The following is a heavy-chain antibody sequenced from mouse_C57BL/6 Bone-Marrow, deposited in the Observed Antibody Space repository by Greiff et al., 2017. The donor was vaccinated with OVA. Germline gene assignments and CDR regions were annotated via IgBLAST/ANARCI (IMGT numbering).Heavy chain of an antibody. Sequence: DVKLVESGPGLVKPSQSLSLTCSVTGYSITSGYYWNWIRQFPGNKLEWMGYISYDGSNNYNPSLKNRISITRDTSKNQFFLKLNSVTTEDTATYYCARDRNYPYYYAMDYWGQGTSVTVSS. J-gene: IGHJ4*01. V-gene: IGHV3-6*01. D-gene: IGHD2-1*01. CDR3: ARDRNYPYYYAMDY. CDR2: ISYDGSN. CDR1: GYSITSGYY.